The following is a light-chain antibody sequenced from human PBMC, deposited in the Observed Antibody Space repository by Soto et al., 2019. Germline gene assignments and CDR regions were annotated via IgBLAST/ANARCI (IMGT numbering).Light chain of an antibody. V-gene: IGKV3-20*01. CDR2: DAS. CDR3: QHYGNSLWT. CDR1: QSVGIN. Sequence: EIVMTQSPATLSVSPGERATPSCRASQSVGINVAWYQQKPGQAPRLLIYDASSRATDIPDRFSGSGSGTDFTLTISRLEPEDFAVYYCQHYGNSLWTFGQGTKVDIK. J-gene: IGKJ1*01.